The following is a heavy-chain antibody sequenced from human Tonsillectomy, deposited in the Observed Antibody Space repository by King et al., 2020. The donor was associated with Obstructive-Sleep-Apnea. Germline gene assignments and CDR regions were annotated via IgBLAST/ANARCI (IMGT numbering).Heavy chain of an antibody. Sequence: VQLQESGPGLVKPSETLSLTCAVSGASISPHYWSWIRQPPGKGLEWIGYIYYTGSTNYNPSLKSRVTISVDTSKNQFSLKLSSVTAADTAVYYCARYDDFRHYAMDVWGQGTTVTVSS. CDR3: ARYDDFRHYAMDV. CDR1: GASISPHY. V-gene: IGHV4-59*08. J-gene: IGHJ6*02. D-gene: IGHD1-1*01. CDR2: IYYTGST.